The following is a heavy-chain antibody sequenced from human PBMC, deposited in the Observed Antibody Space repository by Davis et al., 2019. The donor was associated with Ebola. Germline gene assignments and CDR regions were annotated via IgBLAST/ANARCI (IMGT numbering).Heavy chain of an antibody. V-gene: IGHV3-15*01. CDR3: TTEGEYYYDSSGYYYFDY. D-gene: IGHD3-22*01. J-gene: IGHJ4*02. CDR2: IKSKTDGGTT. CDR1: RFIFSSYG. Sequence: GGSLRLSCAASRFIFSSYGMHWVRQAPGKGLEWVGRIKSKTDGGTTDYAAPVKGRFTISRDDSKNTLYLQMNSLKTEDTAVYYCTTEGEYYYDSSGYYYFDYWGQGTLVTVSS.